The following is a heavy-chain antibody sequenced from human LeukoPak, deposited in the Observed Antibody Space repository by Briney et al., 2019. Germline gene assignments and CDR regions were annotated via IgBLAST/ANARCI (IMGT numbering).Heavy chain of an antibody. J-gene: IGHJ4*02. V-gene: IGHV4-34*01. CDR1: GGSFSGYY. D-gene: IGHD2-8*01. CDR3: ARGFGVTGDY. Sequence: SETLSLTCAVYGGSFSGYYWSSIRQPPGKGLEWIGEINHSGSTNYNPSLKSRVTISVDKSKNQFSLKLSSVTAADTAVYYCARGFGVTGDYWGQGTLVTVSS. CDR2: INHSGST.